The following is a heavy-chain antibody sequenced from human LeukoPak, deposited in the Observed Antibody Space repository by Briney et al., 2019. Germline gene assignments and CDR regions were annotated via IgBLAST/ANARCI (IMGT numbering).Heavy chain of an antibody. V-gene: IGHV3-23*01. CDR2: ISRSGDIT. Sequence: GGSLRLSCAASGASFTKYGMKWVRQAAGAGLEYISGISRSGDITHYADSVKGRFTISRDNVQNTLYLQMNSLRADDTALYYCATEGFYYWGPGTQVTVSS. CDR3: ATEGFYY. J-gene: IGHJ4*02. CDR1: GASFTKYG.